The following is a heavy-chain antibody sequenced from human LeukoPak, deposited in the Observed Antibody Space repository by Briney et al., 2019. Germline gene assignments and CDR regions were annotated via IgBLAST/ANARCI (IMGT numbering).Heavy chain of an antibody. D-gene: IGHD6-13*01. CDR1: GFTFSSYW. CDR2: IKQDGSQK. V-gene: IGHV3-7*03. Sequence: GGSLRLSCAASGFTFSSYWMSWVRQAPGKGLEWVANIKQDGSQKYYVDSVKGRFTISGDNAKNSPYLQMNSLRAEDTAMYYCTCPSAAGPNWGQGTLVTASS. J-gene: IGHJ4*02. CDR3: TCPSAAGPN.